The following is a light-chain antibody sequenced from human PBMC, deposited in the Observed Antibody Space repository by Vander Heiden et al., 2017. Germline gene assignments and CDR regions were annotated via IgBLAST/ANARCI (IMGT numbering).Light chain of an antibody. J-gene: IGKJ3*01. CDR3: QQYGNAPPRS. CDR2: GAS. Sequence: IVLTQSPGTLSLSPGEGATPSCRASQTVNSNYLAWYQQKPGQAPRLRIYGASKRATGIPDRFRGSGSGTDYTLTISRLEPEDFALYYCQQYGNAPPRSFGPGTRVELK. CDR1: QTVNSNY. V-gene: IGKV3-20*01.